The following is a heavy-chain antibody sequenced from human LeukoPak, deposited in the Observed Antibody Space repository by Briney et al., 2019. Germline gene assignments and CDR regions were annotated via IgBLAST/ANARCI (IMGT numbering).Heavy chain of an antibody. D-gene: IGHD2-2*01. CDR1: GGSVNSYY. J-gene: IGHJ6*02. V-gene: IGHV4-4*09. Sequence: SETLSLTCSVSGGSVNSYYWSWIRQPPGEGLEWIGYIYTTGRTNYNPSLKSRVTISVDTSKNQFSLKLSSVTAADTAVYYCARGGGPRKIVVVPAAMRPYYYYYGMDVWGQGTTVTVSS. CDR2: IYTTGRT. CDR3: ARGGGPRKIVVVPAAMRPYYYYYGMDV.